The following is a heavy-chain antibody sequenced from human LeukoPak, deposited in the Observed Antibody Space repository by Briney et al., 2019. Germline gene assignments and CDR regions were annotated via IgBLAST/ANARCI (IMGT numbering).Heavy chain of an antibody. J-gene: IGHJ4*02. D-gene: IGHD2-15*01. CDR2: IKQDGSEK. Sequence: GGSLRLSCAASGFTFSSYWMSWVRQAPGKGLEWVANIKQDGSEKYYVDSVKGRFTISRDNAKNSLYLQMNSLRAEDTAVYYCARDYCSGGSCYSYYFDYWGQGTLVTVSS. CDR3: ARDYCSGGSCYSYYFDY. V-gene: IGHV3-7*01. CDR1: GFTFSSYW.